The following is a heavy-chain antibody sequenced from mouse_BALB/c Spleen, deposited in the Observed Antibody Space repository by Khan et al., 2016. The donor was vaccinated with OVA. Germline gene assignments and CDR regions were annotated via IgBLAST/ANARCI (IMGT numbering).Heavy chain of an antibody. CDR1: GYSITSDYA. J-gene: IGHJ3*01. CDR2: INYSGST. V-gene: IGHV3-2*02. CDR3: VRGRSY. Sequence: EVQLQESGPGLVKPSQSLSLTCTVTGYSITSDYAWNWIRQFPGSRLEWMGYINYSGSTSKKPSLKSRMSITRDTSKNQIFLQLNSVTTEDTATYYCVRGRSYWGQGTLVTVSA.